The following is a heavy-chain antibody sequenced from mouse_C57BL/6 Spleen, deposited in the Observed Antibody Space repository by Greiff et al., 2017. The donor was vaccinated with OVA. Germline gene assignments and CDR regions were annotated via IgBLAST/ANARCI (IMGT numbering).Heavy chain of an antibody. D-gene: IGHD1-1*01. Sequence: VQLQQPGAELVMPGASVKLSCKASGYTFTSYWMHWVKQRPGQGLEWIGEIDPSDSYTNYNQKFKGKSTLTVDKSSSTAYMQLSSLTSEDSAVYYCARSGDYYGSSRYFDVWGTGTTVTVSS. CDR3: ARSGDYYGSSRYFDV. J-gene: IGHJ1*03. CDR2: IDPSDSYT. CDR1: GYTFTSYW. V-gene: IGHV1-69*01.